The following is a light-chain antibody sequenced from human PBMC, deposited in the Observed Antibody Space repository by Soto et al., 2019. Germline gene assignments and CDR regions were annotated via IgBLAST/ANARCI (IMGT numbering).Light chain of an antibody. J-gene: IGKJ1*01. CDR2: GPS. Sequence: EIVLTQSPGTLSLSPGERATHSCRASQSISSSYLAWYQQKPGQAPRLLIYGPSSRATGIPDRFSGSGSGTDFTLTINRLEPEDFAVYYCQQYDSSPRTFGQGTKVEIK. CDR3: QQYDSSPRT. V-gene: IGKV3-20*01. CDR1: QSISSSY.